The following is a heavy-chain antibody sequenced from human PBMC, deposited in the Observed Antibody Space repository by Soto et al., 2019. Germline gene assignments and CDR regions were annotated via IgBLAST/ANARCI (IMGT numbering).Heavy chain of an antibody. CDR3: ARDKNTGPYGSGSTNWFDP. V-gene: IGHV1-46*01. J-gene: IGHJ5*02. CDR2: INPSGGST. Sequence: EASVKVSCKASGYTFTSYCMHWVRQAPGQGLEWMGIINPSGGSTSYAQKFQGRVTMTRDTSTSTVYMELSSLRSEDTAVYYCARDKNTGPYGSGSTNWFDPWGQGTLVTVSS. D-gene: IGHD3-10*01. CDR1: GYTFTSYC.